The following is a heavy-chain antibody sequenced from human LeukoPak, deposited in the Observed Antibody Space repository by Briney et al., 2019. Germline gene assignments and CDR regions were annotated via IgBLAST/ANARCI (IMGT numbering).Heavy chain of an antibody. J-gene: IGHJ4*02. CDR3: ARVGSYCFEY. D-gene: IGHD3-10*01. CDR2: INHSGTT. Sequence: PSETLSLTCAVSGGSFSNYYWTWIRQPPGKGLEWIGEINHSGTTNYSPSLKSRVNMSVDTSKNQFSLKLSSVTAADTAVYYCARVGSYCFEYWGQGTLVTVSS. V-gene: IGHV4-34*01. CDR1: GGSFSNYY.